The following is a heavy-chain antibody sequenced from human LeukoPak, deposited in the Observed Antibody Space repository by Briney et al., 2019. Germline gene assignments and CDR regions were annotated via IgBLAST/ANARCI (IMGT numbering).Heavy chain of an antibody. CDR2: INPNSGGS. D-gene: IGHD6-6*01. J-gene: IGHJ4*02. V-gene: IGHV1-2*02. CDR3: ATRPAYSSSFDY. CDR1: VYTFTAYY. Sequence: ASVKVSCKTSVYTFTAYYIHWLRQAPGQRPEWMAWINPNSGGSYFAHKFQGRITLTRDTSISTAYMELNRLISDDTAVYYCATRPAYSSSFDYWGQGSLVTVSS.